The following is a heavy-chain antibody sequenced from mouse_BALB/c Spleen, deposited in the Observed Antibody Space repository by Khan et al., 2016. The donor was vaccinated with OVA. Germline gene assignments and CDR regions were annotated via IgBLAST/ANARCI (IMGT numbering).Heavy chain of an antibody. J-gene: IGHJ4*01. V-gene: IGHV2-6-4*01. CDR3: ARAYYRSDGYYAMDY. CDR2: IWGDGNT. Sequence: QVQLKESGPGLVAPSQGLSITCTVSGFSLSRYNIHWIRQPPGKGLEWLGMIWGDGNTDYNSTLKIRLSISKDNSKSQVFLKMNSLQTDDTAVYFCARAYYRSDGYYAMDYWGQGTSGTGSS. D-gene: IGHD2-14*01. CDR1: GFSLSRYN.